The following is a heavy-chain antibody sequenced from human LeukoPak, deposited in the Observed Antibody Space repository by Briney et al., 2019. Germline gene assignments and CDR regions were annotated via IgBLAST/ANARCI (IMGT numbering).Heavy chain of an antibody. CDR3: ARGKHFDSNGYYEAFYFDH. V-gene: IGHV1-2*02. CDR1: GYTFTDYY. CDR2: IKPDSGGT. J-gene: IGHJ4*02. Sequence: ASVKVSCKASGYTFTDYYIHWVRQAPGQGLEWMRWIKPDSGGTNYAQNFQGRVTMTRDTSINTAYMELSRLKSDDTAVYYCARGKHFDSNGYYEAFYFDHWGQGTLVTVSS. D-gene: IGHD3-22*01.